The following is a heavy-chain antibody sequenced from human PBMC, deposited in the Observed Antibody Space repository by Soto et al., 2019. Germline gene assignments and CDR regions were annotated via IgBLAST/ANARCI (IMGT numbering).Heavy chain of an antibody. CDR1: GYTFTSYA. D-gene: IGHD2-2*01. CDR3: AVVKVVPAASYYYYYMDV. CDR2: INAGNGNT. V-gene: IGHV1-3*01. J-gene: IGHJ6*03. Sequence: ASVKVSCKASGYTFTSYAMHWVRQAPGQRLEWMGWINAGNGNTKYSQKFQGRVTITRDTSASTAYMELSSLRSEDTAVYYCAVVKVVPAASYYYYYMDVWGKGTTVTVSS.